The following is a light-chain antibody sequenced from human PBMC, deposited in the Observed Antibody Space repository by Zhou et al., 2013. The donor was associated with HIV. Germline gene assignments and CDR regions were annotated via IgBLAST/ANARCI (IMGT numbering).Light chain of an antibody. V-gene: IGKV3-15*01. J-gene: IGKJ1*01. CDR2: GAS. CDR1: ESVSTN. Sequence: DIVMTQSPATLSVSPGERATLSCRASESVSTNLAWYQQKPGQAPRLLMYGASTRATGIPARFSGSGSGTEFILIISSMQSEDFAVYFCQQYNDWPPWTFGQGTKVEIK. CDR3: QQYNDWPPWT.